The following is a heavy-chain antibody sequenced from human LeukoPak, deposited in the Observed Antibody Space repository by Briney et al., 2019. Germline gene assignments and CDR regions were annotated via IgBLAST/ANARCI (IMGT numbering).Heavy chain of an antibody. CDR3: ARAHFDFWSGYAYGPFDY. J-gene: IGHJ4*02. D-gene: IGHD3-3*01. V-gene: IGHV3-48*04. Sequence: GGSLRLSCAASGFTFSSYSMNWVRQAPGKGLEWVSYISSSSSTIYYADSVKGRFTIARDNAKNSLYLQMNSLRAEDTAIYYCARAHFDFWSGYAYGPFDYWGQGTLVTVSS. CDR1: GFTFSSYS. CDR2: ISSSSSTI.